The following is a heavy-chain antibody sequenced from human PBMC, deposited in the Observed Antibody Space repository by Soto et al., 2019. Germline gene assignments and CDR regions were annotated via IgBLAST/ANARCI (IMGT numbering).Heavy chain of an antibody. Sequence: GGSLRLSCAASGFTFSSYGMNWVRQAPGKGLEWVSYISSSGSTIYYADSVKGRFTISRDHAKNSLYLQMNSLRAEDTAVYYCARQVYYDFWSGSIGAYYGMDVWGQGTPVTVS. D-gene: IGHD3-3*01. CDR2: ISSSGSTI. J-gene: IGHJ6*02. CDR1: GFTFSSYG. CDR3: ARQVYYDFWSGSIGAYYGMDV. V-gene: IGHV3-48*03.